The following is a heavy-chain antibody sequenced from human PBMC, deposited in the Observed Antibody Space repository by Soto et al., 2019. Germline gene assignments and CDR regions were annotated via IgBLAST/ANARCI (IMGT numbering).Heavy chain of an antibody. J-gene: IGHJ6*02. CDR2: IIPIFGTA. Sequence: GASVKVSCKASGGTFSSYAISWVRQAPGQGLEWMGGIIPIFGTANYAQKFQGRVTITADESTSTAYMELSSLRSEDTAVYYCARDQPVKYYYDSSGYYLTMPLFGYGMDVWGQGTTVTVSS. V-gene: IGHV1-69*13. CDR3: ARDQPVKYYYDSSGYYLTMPLFGYGMDV. CDR1: GGTFSSYA. D-gene: IGHD3-22*01.